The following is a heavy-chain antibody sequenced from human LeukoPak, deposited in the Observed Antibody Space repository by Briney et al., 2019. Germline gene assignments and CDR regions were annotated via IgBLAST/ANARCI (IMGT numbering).Heavy chain of an antibody. V-gene: IGHV1-2*02. Sequence: GSSVKVSCKASGGTFSSYAISWVRRAPGQGLEWMEWINPNSGGTNYAQKFQGRVTMTRDTSIRTAYMELSRLRSDDTAMYYCARYYIEGRCFDYWGQGTLVTVSS. J-gene: IGHJ4*02. CDR2: INPNSGGT. CDR1: GGTFSSYA. CDR3: ARYYIEGRCFDY. D-gene: IGHD3-10*01.